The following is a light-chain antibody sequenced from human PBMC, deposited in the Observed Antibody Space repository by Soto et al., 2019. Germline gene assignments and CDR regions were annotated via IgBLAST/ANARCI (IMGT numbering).Light chain of an antibody. CDR2: AAS. V-gene: IGKV1-39*01. J-gene: IGKJ5*01. Sequence: DIQMTQSPSTLSASVGDRVTITCRASQSISSWLAWYQQKPGKAPKPLIYAASGLQSGVPSRFSGSGSGTDFTLTISSLQPEDFATYYCQQSYRTPITFGQGKRLEIK. CDR3: QQSYRTPIT. CDR1: QSISSW.